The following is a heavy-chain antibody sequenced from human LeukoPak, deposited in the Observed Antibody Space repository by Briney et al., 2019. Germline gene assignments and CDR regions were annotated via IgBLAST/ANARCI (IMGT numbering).Heavy chain of an antibody. V-gene: IGHV4-39*01. CDR1: GGSISSSSYY. Sequence: PSETLSLTCTVSGGSISSSSYYWGWIRQPPGKGLEWIGSIYYSGSTYYNPSLKSRVTISVDTSKNQFSLKLSSVTAADTAVYYCARAFSSITIIDLLDYWGQGTLVTVSS. CDR2: IYYSGST. J-gene: IGHJ4*02. D-gene: IGHD3-3*01. CDR3: ARAFSSITIIDLLDY.